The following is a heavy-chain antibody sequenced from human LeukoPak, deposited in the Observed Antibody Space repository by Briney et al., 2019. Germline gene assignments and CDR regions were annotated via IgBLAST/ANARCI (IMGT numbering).Heavy chain of an antibody. CDR3: ARDHDGGNSAFDY. CDR1: GFTFSSYS. J-gene: IGHJ4*02. CDR2: ISSSSSYI. V-gene: IGHV3-21*01. Sequence: GGSLRLSCAASGFTFSSYSTNWVRQAPGKGLEWVSSISSSSSYIYYADSVKGRFTISRDNAKNSLYLQMNSLRAEDTAVYYCARDHDGGNSAFDYWGQGTLVTVSS. D-gene: IGHD4-23*01.